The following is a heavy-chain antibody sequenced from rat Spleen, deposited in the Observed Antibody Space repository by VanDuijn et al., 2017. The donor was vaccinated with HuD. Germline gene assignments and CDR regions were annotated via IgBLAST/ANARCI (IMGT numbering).Heavy chain of an antibody. CDR2: ISYEGSST. Sequence: EVQLVESGGGLVQPGRSMKLSCAASGFTFSDYYMAWVRQAPKKGLEWVASISYEGSSTYYGDSVKGRFTLSRDNAKSTLYLQMGSLRSEDTATYYCTTDTFYDGTYYPGGFDYWGQGVMVTVSS. D-gene: IGHD1-12*02. J-gene: IGHJ2*01. CDR3: TTDTFYDGTYYPGGFDY. V-gene: IGHV5-22*01. CDR1: GFTFSDYY.